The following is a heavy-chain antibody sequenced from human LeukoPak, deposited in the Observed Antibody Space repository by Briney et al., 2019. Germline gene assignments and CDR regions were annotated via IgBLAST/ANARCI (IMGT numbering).Heavy chain of an antibody. V-gene: IGHV3-23*01. CDR3: AKRGVVIRVILVGFHKEAYYFDS. J-gene: IGHJ4*02. CDR2: ISGSGGGT. D-gene: IGHD3-22*01. CDR1: GITLSNYG. Sequence: PGGSLRLSCAVSGITLSNYGMSWVRQAPGKGLEWVAGISGSGGGTYYADSVKGPFTISRDNPKNTLYLQMNSLRAEDTAVYFCAKRGVVIRVILVGFHKEAYYFDSWGQGALVTVSS.